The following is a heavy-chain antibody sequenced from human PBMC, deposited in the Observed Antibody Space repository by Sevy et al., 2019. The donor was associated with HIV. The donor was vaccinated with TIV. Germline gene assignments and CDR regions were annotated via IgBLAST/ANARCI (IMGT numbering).Heavy chain of an antibody. J-gene: IGHJ4*02. D-gene: IGHD6-13*01. CDR1: GFTFSDHY. CDR2: TRNKADGYTT. V-gene: IGHV3-72*01. CDR3: ATHAGIAAAGRVFDY. Sequence: GGSLRLSCVASGFTFSDHYMEWVRQAPGKGLEWVGRTRNKADGYTTEYAASEKGGFTISRDESNNSLYVQMNSLKTEETAVYYCATHAGIAAAGRVFDYWGQGTLVTVSS.